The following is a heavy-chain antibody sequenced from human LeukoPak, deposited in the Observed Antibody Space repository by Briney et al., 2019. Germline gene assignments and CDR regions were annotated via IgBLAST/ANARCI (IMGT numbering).Heavy chain of an antibody. CDR3: AKDRWYDYVWGSPTLDY. Sequence: GGSLRLSCAASGFTISTYAMFWVRQASGKGLEWVSGISGGGGTIYYADSVKGRFTISRDNSKNTLFLQMNSLRAEDTAVYYCAKDRWYDYVWGSPTLDYWGQGTLVTVSS. V-gene: IGHV3-23*01. CDR2: ISGGGGTI. D-gene: IGHD3-16*01. CDR1: GFTISTYA. J-gene: IGHJ4*02.